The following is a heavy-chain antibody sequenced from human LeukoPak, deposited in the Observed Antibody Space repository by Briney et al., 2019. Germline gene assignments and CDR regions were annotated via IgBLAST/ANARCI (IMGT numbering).Heavy chain of an antibody. Sequence: SQTLSLTCTVSAGSISSAGYYWSWIRQPAGKGLEWIGRIYSSGSTNYNPSLKSRVTMSVDTSKNQFSLKLSSVTAADTAVYYCARGGFLEWLKGFDPWGQGTLVTVSS. CDR2: IYSSGST. D-gene: IGHD3-3*01. V-gene: IGHV4-61*02. CDR1: AGSISSAGYY. CDR3: ARGGFLEWLKGFDP. J-gene: IGHJ5*02.